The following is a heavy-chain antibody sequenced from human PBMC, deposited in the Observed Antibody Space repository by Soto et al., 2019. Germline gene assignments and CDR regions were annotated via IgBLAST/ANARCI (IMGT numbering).Heavy chain of an antibody. CDR1: GFTVSSNY. CDR3: ARDRGHGDYSDAFDI. D-gene: IGHD4-17*01. V-gene: IGHV3-53*01. CDR2: IYSGGST. J-gene: IGHJ3*02. Sequence: GGSLRLSCAASGFTVSSNYMSWVRQAPGKGLEWVSVIYSGGSTYYADSVKGRFTISRDNSKNTLYLQMNSLRAEDTAVYYCARDRGHGDYSDAFDIWGQGTMVTVSS.